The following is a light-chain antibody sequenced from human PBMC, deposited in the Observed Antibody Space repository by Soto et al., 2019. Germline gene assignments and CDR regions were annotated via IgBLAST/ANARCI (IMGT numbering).Light chain of an antibody. V-gene: IGKV3-15*01. CDR2: GAS. CDR1: QSVSSN. Sequence: EIVMPQSPATLSVSPGERATLSCRASQSVSSNLAWYQQKPGQAPRLLIYGASTRATGIPARFSGNGSGTEFTLTISSLQSEDFAIYYCQQYNNWPLTFGQGTKVEIK. J-gene: IGKJ1*01. CDR3: QQYNNWPLT.